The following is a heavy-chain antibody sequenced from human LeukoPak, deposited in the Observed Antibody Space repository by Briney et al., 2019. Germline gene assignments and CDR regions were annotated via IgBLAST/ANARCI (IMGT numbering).Heavy chain of an antibody. CDR2: TSSDGSST. CDR3: ARDSDAGFDY. Sequence: GGSLRLSCAASGFTFSRFWMHWVRQAPGKGLVWVTRTSSDGSSTVYADSVKGRFTISRDNAKKTLYLQMNSLRAEDTAIYYCARDSDAGFDYWGQGTLVTVSS. V-gene: IGHV3-74*01. J-gene: IGHJ4*02. CDR1: GFTFSRFW.